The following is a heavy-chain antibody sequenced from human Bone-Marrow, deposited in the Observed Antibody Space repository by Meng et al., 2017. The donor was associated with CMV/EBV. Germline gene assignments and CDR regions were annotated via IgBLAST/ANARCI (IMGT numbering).Heavy chain of an antibody. V-gene: IGHV3-33*06. Sequence: GESLKISCVASGFTFSSYGMHWVRQAPGKGLEWVAVIWYDGSNKYYADSVKGRFTISRDNSKNTLYLQMNSLRAEDTAVYYCAKDRAAVAGFFDYWGQGTLVTVSS. CDR1: GFTFSSYG. CDR3: AKDRAAVAGFFDY. J-gene: IGHJ4*02. CDR2: IWYDGSNK. D-gene: IGHD6-19*01.